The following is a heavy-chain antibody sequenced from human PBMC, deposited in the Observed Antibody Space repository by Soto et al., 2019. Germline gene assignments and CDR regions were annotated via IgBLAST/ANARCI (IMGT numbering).Heavy chain of an antibody. J-gene: IGHJ6*02. Sequence: QVQLVQSGAEVKKSGSSVKVSCKAAGGTLGNYAISWVRQAPGQGLEWMGGIIPIFNTANYAQKFQGRITITADESTSTVYMEAISLRSEDTAVYFCARVRPTDYVGNYNKGMDIWGQGTTVTVSS. CDR2: IIPIFNTA. V-gene: IGHV1-69*01. CDR1: GGTLGNYA. CDR3: ARVRPTDYVGNYNKGMDI. D-gene: IGHD3-10*01.